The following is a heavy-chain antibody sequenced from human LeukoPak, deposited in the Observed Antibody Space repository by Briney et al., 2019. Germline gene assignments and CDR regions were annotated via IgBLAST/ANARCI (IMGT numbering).Heavy chain of an antibody. CDR3: AIPLGYPGGRGDPYYYYGMDV. D-gene: IGHD3-10*01. J-gene: IGHJ6*02. CDR2: INHSGST. V-gene: IGHV4-39*07. Sequence: PSETLSLTCTVSGGSISSSSYYWSWIRQPPGKGLEWIGEINHSGSTNYNPSLKSRVTTSVDTSKNQFSLKLSSVTAADTAVYYCAIPLGYPGGRGDPYYYYGMDVWGQGTTVTVSS. CDR1: GGSISSSSYY.